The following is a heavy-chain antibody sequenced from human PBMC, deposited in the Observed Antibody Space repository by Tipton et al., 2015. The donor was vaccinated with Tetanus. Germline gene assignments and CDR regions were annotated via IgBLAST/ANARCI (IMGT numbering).Heavy chain of an antibody. CDR1: GGSVGSGTNY. J-gene: IGHJ6*02. Sequence: TLSLTCTVSGGSVGSGTNYWSWIRQPPGKGLEWIGCIYYSGGTNYNPSLKSRVTISVDTSKNQLSLKLSAVTAADTAVYYYARGVDLTGYDRAYYFYPMDVWGQGTTVTVSS. D-gene: IGHD3-9*01. V-gene: IGHV4-61*01. CDR3: ARGVDLTGYDRAYYFYPMDV. CDR2: IYYSGGT.